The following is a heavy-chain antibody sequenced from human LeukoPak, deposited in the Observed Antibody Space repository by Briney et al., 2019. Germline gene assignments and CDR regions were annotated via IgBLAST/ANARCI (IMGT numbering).Heavy chain of an antibody. J-gene: IGHJ4*02. CDR2: TKPDGIAE. CDR1: GFTFRNYW. Sequence: GGSLRLSCAASGFTFRNYWMGWVRQAPGKGLEWVANTKPDGIAEYYADFVRGRFNTSRDNDNNFLYLQMNSLRGDDTAVYYCARDGGLHTNFDYWGQGTLVTVSS. CDR3: ARDGGLHTNFDY. V-gene: IGHV3-7*01. D-gene: IGHD2-15*01.